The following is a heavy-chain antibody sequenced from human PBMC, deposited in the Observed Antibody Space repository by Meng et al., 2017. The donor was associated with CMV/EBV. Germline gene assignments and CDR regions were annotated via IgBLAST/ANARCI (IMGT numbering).Heavy chain of an antibody. Sequence: GESLKISCKASGYTFTSYYMHWVRQAPGQGLEWMGIINPSGGSTSYAQKFQGRVTMTRDTSTSTVYMELSSLRSEDTAVYYCARVPAAKSSLYYYYGMDVWGQGTTVTVSS. CDR2: INPSGGST. V-gene: IGHV1-46*01. D-gene: IGHD2-2*01. CDR3: ARVPAAKSSLYYYYGMDV. J-gene: IGHJ6*02. CDR1: GYTFTSYY.